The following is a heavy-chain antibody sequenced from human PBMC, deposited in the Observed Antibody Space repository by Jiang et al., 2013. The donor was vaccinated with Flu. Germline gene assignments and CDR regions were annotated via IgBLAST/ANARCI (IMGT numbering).Heavy chain of an antibody. J-gene: IGHJ5*02. V-gene: IGHV4-39*01. D-gene: IGHD3-10*01. Sequence: SGSGLVKPSETLSLSCTVSGGSISSSSYYWGWIRQPPGKGLEWIGSIYNSGSTYYNPSLKSRVTISVETSKNQFSLKLSSVTAADTAVYYCARRPYYYYGSGSSLGWFDPWGQGTLVTVSS. CDR3: ARRPYYYYGSGSSLGWFDP. CDR1: GGSISSSSYY. CDR2: IYNSGST.